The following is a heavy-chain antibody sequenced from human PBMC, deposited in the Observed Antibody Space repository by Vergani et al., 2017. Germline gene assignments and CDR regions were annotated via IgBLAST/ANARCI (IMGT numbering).Heavy chain of an antibody. D-gene: IGHD5-24*01. J-gene: IGHJ4*02. V-gene: IGHV1-69*01. CDR2: IIPIFGTA. CDR1: GGTFSSYA. Sequence: QVQLVQSGAEVKKPGSSVKVSCKASGGTFSSYAISWVRQAPGQGLEWMGGIIPIFGTANYAQKFQGRVTIPADESTSTAYMELSSLRSEDTAVYYCAGGGDGYNTRGSFFDYWGQGTLVTVSS. CDR3: AGGGDGYNTRGSFFDY.